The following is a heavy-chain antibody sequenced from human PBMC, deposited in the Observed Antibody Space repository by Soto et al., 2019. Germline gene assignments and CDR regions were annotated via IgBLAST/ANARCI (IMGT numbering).Heavy chain of an antibody. CDR3: ARVRGYDYIWGSYRYTGFDY. D-gene: IGHD3-16*02. CDR2: ISSSGSTI. CDR1: GFTFSDYY. Sequence: PGGSLRLSCAASGFTFSDYYMSWIRQAPGKGLEWVSYISSSGSTIYYADSVKGRFTISRDNAKNSLYLQMNSLRAEDTAVYYCARVRGYDYIWGSYRYTGFDYWGQGTLVTVSS. V-gene: IGHV3-11*01. J-gene: IGHJ4*02.